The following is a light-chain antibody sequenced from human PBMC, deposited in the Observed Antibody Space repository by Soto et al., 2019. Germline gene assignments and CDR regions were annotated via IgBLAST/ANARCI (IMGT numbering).Light chain of an antibody. Sequence: QSALTQPPSVSGSPGQSVTISCTGTSSDVGSYNRVSWYQQPPGTAPKLLIFEVSNRPSGVPDRFSGSKSGNTASLTISVLQAEDDADYYCSSYTTSSTYVFGTGTKLTVL. CDR1: SSDVGSYNR. V-gene: IGLV2-18*02. CDR2: EVS. J-gene: IGLJ1*01. CDR3: SSYTTSSTYV.